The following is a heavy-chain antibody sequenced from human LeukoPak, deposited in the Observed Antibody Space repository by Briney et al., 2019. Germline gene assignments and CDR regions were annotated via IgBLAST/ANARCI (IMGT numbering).Heavy chain of an antibody. D-gene: IGHD3-9*01. CDR1: GFIFEDYG. CDR3: VRGADTGYSSDS. CDR2: INGNGGSR. V-gene: IGHV3-20*04. Sequence: RTGGSLRLSCAASGFIFEDYGMTWVRQAPGKGLEWVSGINGNGGSRGYAASVKGRFTISRDNANNSLYLQMNSLRVEDTAVYYCVRGADTGYSSDSWGQGTLVTVSS. J-gene: IGHJ4*02.